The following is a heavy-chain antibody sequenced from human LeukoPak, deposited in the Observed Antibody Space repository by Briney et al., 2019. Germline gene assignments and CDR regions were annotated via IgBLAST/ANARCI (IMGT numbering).Heavy chain of an antibody. V-gene: IGHV3-11*01. CDR2: ISSSGSTI. CDR3: AKRVIAAAGSLDY. J-gene: IGHJ4*02. CDR1: GFTFSDYY. D-gene: IGHD6-13*01. Sequence: GGSLRFSCAASGFTFSDYYMSWIRQAPGKGLEWVSYISSSGSTIYYADSVKGRFTISRDNSKNTLYLQMNSLRAEDTAVYYCAKRVIAAAGSLDYWGQGTLVTVSS.